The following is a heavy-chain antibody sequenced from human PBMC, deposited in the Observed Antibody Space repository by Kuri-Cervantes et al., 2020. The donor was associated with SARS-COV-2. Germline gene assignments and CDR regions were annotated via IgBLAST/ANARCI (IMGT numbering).Heavy chain of an antibody. CDR3: ASRGGSSSGGEYYYYGMDV. V-gene: IGHV1-3*01. J-gene: IGHJ6*02. CDR1: GYTFTSYA. CDR2: INAGNGNT. Sequence: ASVKVSCKASGYTFTSYAMHWVRQAPGQRLEWMGWINAGNGNTKYSQKFQGRVTITRDTSASTAYMELSSLRSEDTAVYYCASRGGSSSGGEYYYYGMDVWGQGTTVTVSS. D-gene: IGHD6-13*01.